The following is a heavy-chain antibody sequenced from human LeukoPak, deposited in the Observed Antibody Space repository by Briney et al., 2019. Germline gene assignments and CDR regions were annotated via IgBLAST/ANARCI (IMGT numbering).Heavy chain of an antibody. CDR1: GGSISSYY. D-gene: IGHD3-10*01. V-gene: IGHV4-59*12. Sequence: SEALSLTCTVSGGSISSYYWSWIRQPPGEGLEWIGYIYYSGSTNYNPSLKSRVTISVDTSKNQFSLKLSSVTAADTAVYYCARELWPVPFDYWGQGTLVTVSS. J-gene: IGHJ4*02. CDR3: ARELWPVPFDY. CDR2: IYYSGST.